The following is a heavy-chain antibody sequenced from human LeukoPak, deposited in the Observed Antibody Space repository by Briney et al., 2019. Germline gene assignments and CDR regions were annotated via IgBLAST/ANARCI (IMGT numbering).Heavy chain of an antibody. D-gene: IGHD4-17*01. Sequence: PGGSLRLSCAASGFTFTSYAMTWVRQAPGKGLEWVSAISGSGGSTYYADSVKGRFTISRDNSKNTLYVQMNSLRADDTAVYYCAKDRYGDYSFDYWGQGTLVTVSS. CDR2: ISGSGGST. CDR1: GFTFTSYA. CDR3: AKDRYGDYSFDY. J-gene: IGHJ4*02. V-gene: IGHV3-23*01.